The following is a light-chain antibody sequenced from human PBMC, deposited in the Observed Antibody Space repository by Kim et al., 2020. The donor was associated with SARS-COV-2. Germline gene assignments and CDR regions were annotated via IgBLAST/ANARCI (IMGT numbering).Light chain of an antibody. CDR1: SSNIGNNF. Sequence: GQKVTISCSGSSSNIGNNFVSLYQKFPGTAPKLLIYDNKERPSGIPDRFSGSKSGTSATLGITGLQTGDESDYYCGTWDTSLSAWVFGGGTQLTVL. V-gene: IGLV1-51*01. CDR2: DNK. J-gene: IGLJ3*02. CDR3: GTWDTSLSAWV.